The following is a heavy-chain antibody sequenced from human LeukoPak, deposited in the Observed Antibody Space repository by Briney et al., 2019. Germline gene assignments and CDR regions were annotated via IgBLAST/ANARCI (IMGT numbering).Heavy chain of an antibody. V-gene: IGHV5-51*01. CDR2: IYPGDSDT. J-gene: IGHJ4*02. Sequence: GESLKISCKSSGYSFNTYWIGWVRQMPGKGLEWMGIIYPGDSDTRYSPSFQGQVTISVDKSISTAYLQWSSLKASDTAVYYCARRFTMIVVDSGPSYYFDYWGQGTLVTVSS. CDR3: ARRFTMIVVDSGPSYYFDY. CDR1: GYSFNTYW. D-gene: IGHD3-22*01.